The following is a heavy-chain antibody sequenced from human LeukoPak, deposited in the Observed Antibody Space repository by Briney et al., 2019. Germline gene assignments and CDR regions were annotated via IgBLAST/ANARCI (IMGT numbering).Heavy chain of an antibody. J-gene: IGHJ5*02. CDR1: GGSISSYY. D-gene: IGHD5-24*01. CDR3: ARAMASPTRWFDP. Sequence: SETLSLTCTVSGGSISSYYWSRIRQPPGKGLEWIGYIYYSGSTNYNPSLKSRVTISVDTSKNQFSLKLSSVTAADTAVYYCARAMASPTRWFDPWGQGTLVTVSS. V-gene: IGHV4-59*01. CDR2: IYYSGST.